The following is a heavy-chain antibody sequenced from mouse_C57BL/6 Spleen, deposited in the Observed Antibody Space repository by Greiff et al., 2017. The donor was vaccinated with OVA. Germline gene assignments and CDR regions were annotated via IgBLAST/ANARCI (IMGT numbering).Heavy chain of an antibody. D-gene: IGHD1-1*01. J-gene: IGHJ4*01. V-gene: IGHV1-75*01. Sequence: VQLQQSGPELVKPGASVKISCKASGYTFTDYYINWVKQRPGQGLEWIGWIFPGSGSTYYNEKFKGKATLTVDKSSSTAYMLLSSLTSEDSAVYFCARRDYYGSSDYAMDYWGQGTSVTVSS. CDR2: IFPGSGST. CDR3: ARRDYYGSSDYAMDY. CDR1: GYTFTDYY.